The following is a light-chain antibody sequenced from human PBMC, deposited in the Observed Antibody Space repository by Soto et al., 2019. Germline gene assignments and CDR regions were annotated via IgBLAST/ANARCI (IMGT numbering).Light chain of an antibody. CDR1: SSNIGSNT. V-gene: IGLV1-44*01. CDR3: AAWDDSLNGYV. J-gene: IGLJ1*01. Sequence: QSALTQPPSASGTPGQRVTISCSGSSSNIGSNTVIWYQQLPGTAPKLLIYSNNKRPSGVPDRFSGSKSGTSASLAISGLXSEDEADYYCAAWDDSLNGYVFGTGTKVTVL. CDR2: SNN.